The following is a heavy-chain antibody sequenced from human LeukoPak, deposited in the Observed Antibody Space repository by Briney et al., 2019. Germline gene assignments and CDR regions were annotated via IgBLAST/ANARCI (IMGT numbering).Heavy chain of an antibody. CDR2: VNHSGST. D-gene: IGHD1-7*01. CDR3: AREEGYNWNYVGWFDP. V-gene: IGHV4-34*01. J-gene: IGHJ5*02. Sequence: SETLSLTCAVYGGSFSGYYWSWIRQPPRKGLEWIGEVNHSGSTNYNPSLKSRVTISVDTSKNQFSLKLSSVTAADTAVYYCAREEGYNWNYVGWFDPWGQGTLVTVSS. CDR1: GGSFSGYY.